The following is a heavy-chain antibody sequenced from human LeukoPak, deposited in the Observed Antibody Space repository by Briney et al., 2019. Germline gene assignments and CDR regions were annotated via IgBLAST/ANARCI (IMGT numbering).Heavy chain of an antibody. CDR2: IYHSGRT. Sequence: SGTLSLTCAVSGGSISSSNWWSWVRQPPGKGLEWIGEIYHSGRTNYNPSLKSRVTISVDKSKNQFSLKLSSVTAADTAVYYCARIMGRGYCIGTSRRGDWFDPWGQGTLVTVSS. CDR1: GGSISSSNW. J-gene: IGHJ5*02. CDR3: ARIMGRGYCIGTSRRGDWFDP. V-gene: IGHV4-4*02. D-gene: IGHD2-2*01.